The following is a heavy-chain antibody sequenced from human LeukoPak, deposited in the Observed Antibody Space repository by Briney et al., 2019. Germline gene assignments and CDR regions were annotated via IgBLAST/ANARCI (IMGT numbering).Heavy chain of an antibody. J-gene: IGHJ6*03. CDR2: IDDSGST. V-gene: IGHV4-59*01. CDR1: GDSMKKSH. D-gene: IGHD2-2*01. CDR3: ARDSSPAALPYMDV. Sequence: SETLSLTCSVSGDSMKKSHWTWIRQPPGKGLEWIGNIDDSGSTNYSPSLKSRVTISIDTSKNQFSLRVTSVTAADTAVHFCARDSSPAALPYMDVWGIGTTVIVSS.